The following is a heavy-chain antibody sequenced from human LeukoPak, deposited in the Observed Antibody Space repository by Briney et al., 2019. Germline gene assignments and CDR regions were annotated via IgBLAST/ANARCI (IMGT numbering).Heavy chain of an antibody. V-gene: IGHV4-30-4*01. J-gene: IGHJ4*02. CDR1: GGSISSGDDL. D-gene: IGHD2-15*01. CDR2: ISYSGTT. CDR3: ARGWNYFEY. Sequence: QTLSHTCTVSGGSISSGDDLWSWLRQPTGKGLEWIGYISYSGTTYSSPSLKSRVSISEDTSKNQFSLKLSSVTAADTAVYYCARGWNYFEYWGQGTLVTVSS.